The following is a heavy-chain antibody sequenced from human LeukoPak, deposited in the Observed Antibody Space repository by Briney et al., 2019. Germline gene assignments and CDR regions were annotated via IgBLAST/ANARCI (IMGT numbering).Heavy chain of an antibody. D-gene: IGHD2-2*01. CDR1: GYSIRSGNH. CDR3: ASLGGYQNGNFDY. CDR2: IFPSGTT. J-gene: IGHJ4*02. V-gene: IGHV4-38-2*01. Sequence: SETLSLTCAVSGYSIRSGNHWGWIRQPPDKGLEWIGSIFPSGTTYYNPSLKSRVTISIYTSKNQFSLKLISVAAADTAVYYCASLGGYQNGNFDYWGQGTLVTVSS.